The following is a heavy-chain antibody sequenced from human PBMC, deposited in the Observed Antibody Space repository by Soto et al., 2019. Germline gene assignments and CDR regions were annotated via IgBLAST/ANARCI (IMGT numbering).Heavy chain of an antibody. D-gene: IGHD2-21*02. J-gene: IGHJ4*02. CDR1: GFTFTSFA. Sequence: QVQLVESGGGVVQTGASLRLSCSTSGFTFTSFAIHWVRQAPGKGLEWVAVISENGVNKYSAESVMGRFVISRANSKNTVALQMNSLRTEDAAVYFCARRLTETVTALGYWGQGTLVYVS. CDR2: ISENGVNK. V-gene: IGHV3-30*09. CDR3: ARRLTETVTALGY.